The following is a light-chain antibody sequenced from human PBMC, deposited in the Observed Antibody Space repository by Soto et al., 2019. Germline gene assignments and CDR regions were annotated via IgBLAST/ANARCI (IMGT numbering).Light chain of an antibody. CDR2: GAS. CDR3: QHYNNWPPYT. Sequence: EIVMTQSPATLSVSPGERATLSCRASQSVSSNLAWYQQKPGQAPRLLIYGASTRATGIPARFSGSGSGTEFTPTISSLQSEDFAVYYCQHYNNWPPYTFGQGTKLEIK. V-gene: IGKV3-15*01. CDR1: QSVSSN. J-gene: IGKJ2*01.